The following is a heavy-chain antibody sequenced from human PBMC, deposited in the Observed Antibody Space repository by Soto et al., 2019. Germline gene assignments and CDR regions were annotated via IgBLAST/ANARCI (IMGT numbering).Heavy chain of an antibody. J-gene: IGHJ6*02. Sequence: QVQLVQSGTEVKKPGASVTVSCKTSGYTFTSYGIAWVRQAPGQGLEWMGWISPYNGYAYYARRIAGRVTTTTDTSTKTGYLEVRSLRSDDTAVYYCARVDYHRGYGMDVWGQGTTVTVSS. D-gene: IGHD5-12*01. CDR2: ISPYNGYA. CDR1: GYTFTSYG. CDR3: ARVDYHRGYGMDV. V-gene: IGHV1-18*04.